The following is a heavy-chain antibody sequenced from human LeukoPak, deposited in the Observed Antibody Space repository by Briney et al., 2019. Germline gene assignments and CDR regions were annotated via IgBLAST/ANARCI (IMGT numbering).Heavy chain of an antibody. V-gene: IGHV4-39*01. Sequence: SETLSLTCAVSGGSFSSYYWGWIRQPPGKGMEWIGSIYYSGSTYYNPSLKSRVTLSVDTSKNQFSLKLSSVTAADTAVYYCATLMAGPPLYYYYGMDVWGQGTTVTVSS. J-gene: IGHJ6*02. D-gene: IGHD6-19*01. CDR2: IYYSGST. CDR1: GGSFSSYY. CDR3: ATLMAGPPLYYYYGMDV.